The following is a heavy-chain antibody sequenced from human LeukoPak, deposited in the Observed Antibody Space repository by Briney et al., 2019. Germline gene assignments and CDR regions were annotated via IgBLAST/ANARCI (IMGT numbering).Heavy chain of an antibody. J-gene: IGHJ4*02. CDR3: ARALVYSSAN. CDR1: GFTFSSYS. D-gene: IGHD6-25*01. V-gene: IGHV3-48*01. Sequence: PGGSLGLSCAASGFTFSSYSMNWVRQAPGKGLEWVSYISSSSSTIYYADSVKGRFTISRDNAKNSLYLQMNSLRAEDTAVYYCARALVYSSANWGQGTLVTVSS. CDR2: ISSSSSTI.